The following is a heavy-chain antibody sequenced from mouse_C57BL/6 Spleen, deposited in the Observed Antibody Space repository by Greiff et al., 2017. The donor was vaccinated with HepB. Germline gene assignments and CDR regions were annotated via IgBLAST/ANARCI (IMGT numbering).Heavy chain of an antibody. V-gene: IGHV5-17*01. D-gene: IGHD4-1*01. CDR2: ISSGSSTI. J-gene: IGHJ4*01. Sequence: VQLKESGGGLVKPGGSLKLSCAASGFTFSDYGMHWVRQAPEKGLEWVAYISSGSSTIYYADTVKGRFTISRDNAKNTLFLQMTSLRSDDTAMYYCARANSLYYYAMDYWGQGTSVTVSS. CDR1: GFTFSDYG. CDR3: ARANSLYYYAMDY.